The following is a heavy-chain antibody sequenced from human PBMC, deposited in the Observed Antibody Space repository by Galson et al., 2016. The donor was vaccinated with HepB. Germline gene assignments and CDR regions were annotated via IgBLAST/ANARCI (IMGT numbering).Heavy chain of an antibody. CDR2: IREDSFEK. J-gene: IGHJ6*02. CDR3: ARGIVAAHWGMDV. Sequence: SLRLSCAAAGFNFYGYWMSWVRQAPGRGLEWMANIREDSFEKYYMESVKGRFTISRDNAKSSLLLQMNYLTAEDTGVYYCARGIVAAHWGMDVWGQGTTVIVSS. CDR1: GFNFYGYW. D-gene: IGHD2-21*01. V-gene: IGHV3-7*03.